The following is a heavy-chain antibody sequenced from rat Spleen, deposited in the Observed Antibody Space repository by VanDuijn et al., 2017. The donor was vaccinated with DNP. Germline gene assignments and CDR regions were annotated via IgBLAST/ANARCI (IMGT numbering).Heavy chain of an antibody. V-gene: IGHV5-31*01. J-gene: IGHJ2*01. CDR2: IKTGGGST. D-gene: IGHD4-1*01. CDR3: TRESGPFDY. CDR1: GFTFSNYW. Sequence: EVQLVESGGDLVQPGGSLKLSCVASGFTFSNYWMYWIRQAPGKGLEWVASIKTGGGSTYYRDSVKGRFTISRDNAKSTLYLQMDSLRSEETATYYCTRESGPFDYWGQGIMVRVSS.